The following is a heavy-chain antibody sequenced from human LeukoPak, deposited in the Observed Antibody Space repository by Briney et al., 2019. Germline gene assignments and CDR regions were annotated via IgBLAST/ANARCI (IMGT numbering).Heavy chain of an antibody. J-gene: IGHJ3*02. CDR3: ARGVVRLRFLEWLLAAFDI. CDR1: GFTFNRYA. Sequence: GGSLRLSCAVSGFTFNRYAMSWVRQAPGKGLEWVSTISGSGGTTYYADSVKGRLTISRDDSKNTLSLQMNSLRAEDTAVYYCARGVVRLRFLEWLLAAFDIWGQGTMVTVSS. CDR2: ISGSGGTT. D-gene: IGHD3-3*01. V-gene: IGHV3-23*01.